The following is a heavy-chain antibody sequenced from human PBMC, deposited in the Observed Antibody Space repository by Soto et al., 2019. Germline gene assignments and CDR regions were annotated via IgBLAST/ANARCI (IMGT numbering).Heavy chain of an antibody. CDR1: GGTFSSYS. J-gene: IGHJ4*02. Sequence: QVQLVQSGAAEKKPGSSVTVSCKASGGTFSSYSINWVRQAPGQGLEWMGEIIPIFGTANYAQKFQGRVPITADESTSTTYMELSSLRAEHTAVYYCARDGGRHSGGIDYWGQGTLVTVSS. CDR2: IIPIFGTA. V-gene: IGHV1-69*01. D-gene: IGHD1-26*01. CDR3: ARDGGRHSGGIDY.